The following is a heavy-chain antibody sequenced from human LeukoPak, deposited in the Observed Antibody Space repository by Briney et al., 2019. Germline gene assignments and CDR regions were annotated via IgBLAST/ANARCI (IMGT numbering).Heavy chain of an antibody. Sequence: PGGSRRLSCAASGFTFSSYSMGWVRQAPGKGLEWVAYISSSSSTLHYADPVKGRFTISRDNANNSLYLQMNSLRDEDTAVYYCARDGRPFDIWGQGTMVTVSS. CDR3: ARDGRPFDI. CDR2: ISSSSSTL. J-gene: IGHJ3*02. V-gene: IGHV3-48*02. CDR1: GFTFSSYS.